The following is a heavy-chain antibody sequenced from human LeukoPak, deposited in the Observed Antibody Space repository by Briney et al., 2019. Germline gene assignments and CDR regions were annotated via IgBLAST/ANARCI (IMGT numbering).Heavy chain of an antibody. Sequence: SETLSLTCTVSGGSISSSSYYWGWIRQPPGKGLEWIGTIYYSGTTYYNSSLKSRVTISADTSKKHFSLRLSSVTAADTAVYYCARLAAARLVEDYWGQGTLVTVSS. J-gene: IGHJ4*02. D-gene: IGHD6-6*01. V-gene: IGHV4-39*01. CDR3: ARLAAARLVEDY. CDR2: IYYSGTT. CDR1: GGSISSSSYY.